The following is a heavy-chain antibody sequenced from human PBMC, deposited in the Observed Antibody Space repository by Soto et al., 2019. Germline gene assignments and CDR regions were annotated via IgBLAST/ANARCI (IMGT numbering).Heavy chain of an antibody. CDR1: GGSISSGGYS. J-gene: IGHJ3*02. D-gene: IGHD4-17*01. CDR3: GRGDYANAFDI. V-gene: IGHV4-30-2*01. CDR2: IYHSGST. Sequence: QLQLQESGSGLVTPSQTLSLTCAVSGGSISSGGYSWNWIRQPPGKGLEWIGNIYHSGSTSYNASLTSRVTISVDRSKSQFSLKLSSVTAADTAVYYCGRGDYANAFDIWGQGTMVTVSS.